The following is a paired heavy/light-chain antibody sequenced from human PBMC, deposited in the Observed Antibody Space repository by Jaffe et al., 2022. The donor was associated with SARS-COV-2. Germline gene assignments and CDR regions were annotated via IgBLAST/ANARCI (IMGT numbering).Light chain of an antibody. CDR2: YVT. CDR1: SSDVGGYDY. J-gene: IGLJ1*01. Sequence: QSALTQPRSVSGSPGQSVTISCTGTSSDVGGYDYVSWYQQYPGRAPKLLIYYVTERPSGVPDRFSGSKSGNTASLTISGLQAEDEADYYCCSNTGGHTLYVFGTGTKVTVL. V-gene: IGLV2-11*01. CDR3: CSNTGGHTLYV.
Heavy chain of an antibody. J-gene: IGHJ4*02. CDR3: AREGHTARRGAWKAYDF. V-gene: IGHV3-7*01. CDR1: GFTFSGHW. CDR2: IRPDGDTQ. Sequence: DVQLVESGGGLVQPGGSLRLSCAASGFTFSGHWMIWVRQAPGKGLEWVANIRPDGDTQYYVDSVKGRFIVSRDNAKNSLYLQMNDLREEDTALYSCAREGHTARRGAWKAYDFWGQGTLVTVSS. D-gene: IGHD2-21*02.